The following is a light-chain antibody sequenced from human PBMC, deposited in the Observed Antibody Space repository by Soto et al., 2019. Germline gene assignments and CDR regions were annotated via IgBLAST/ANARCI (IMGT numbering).Light chain of an antibody. CDR3: QQYNSYSS. V-gene: IGKV1-5*03. CDR1: QSIGSW. J-gene: IGKJ1*01. CDR2: KAS. Sequence: TNSGSTVSATVTKRIPSHFRASQSIGSWLAWFQQKPGKAPKVLIYKASSLESGVPSRFSGSGSGTEFTLTISSLQPDEFATYYCQQYNSYSSFGQGTIVDI.